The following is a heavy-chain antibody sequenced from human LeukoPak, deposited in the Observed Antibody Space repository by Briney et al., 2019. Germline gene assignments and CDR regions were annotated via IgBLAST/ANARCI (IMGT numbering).Heavy chain of an antibody. CDR2: ISGGGGRT. CDR1: GFTFNSYV. Sequence: GGSLRLSCAASGFTFNSYVMTWVRQAPGKGLEWVSGISGGGGRTYYADSVRGRFTISRDISKNTLYLQMNSLRADDTAIYYCARDSGNYYGFDYWGQGTLVTVSS. CDR3: ARDSGNYYGFDY. J-gene: IGHJ4*02. D-gene: IGHD1-26*01. V-gene: IGHV3-23*01.